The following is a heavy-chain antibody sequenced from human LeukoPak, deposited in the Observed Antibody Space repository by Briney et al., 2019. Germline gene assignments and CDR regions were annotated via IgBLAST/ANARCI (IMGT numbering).Heavy chain of an antibody. D-gene: IGHD6-19*01. CDR2: IYPSESA. CDR3: ASTAVAGIFNY. CDR1: GGSISSYQ. Sequence: SETLSLTCTVSGGSISSYQWSWIRQPAGKGLEWIGRIYPSESAIYSPSLKSRVTMSVDTSKKQFSLKVRSVTAADTAVYYGASTAVAGIFNYWGQGTLVTVSS. J-gene: IGHJ4*02. V-gene: IGHV4-4*07.